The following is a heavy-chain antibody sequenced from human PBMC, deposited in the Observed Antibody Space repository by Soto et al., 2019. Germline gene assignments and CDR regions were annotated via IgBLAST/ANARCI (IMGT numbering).Heavy chain of an antibody. J-gene: IGHJ3*01. D-gene: IGHD3-10*01. V-gene: IGHV3-7*01. CDR3: GTDQWGGAFDL. CDR2: IKEDGSVR. Sequence: EVQVVESGGGLVQPGGSLRLSCAASDFTISPYWMTWVRQTPGQGLEFVANIKEDGSVRNYVDSVKGRFTISRDNAKNSLYLQMNGLRAEDTAVYYCGTDQWGGAFDLWGQGTTVTVSS. CDR1: DFTISPYW.